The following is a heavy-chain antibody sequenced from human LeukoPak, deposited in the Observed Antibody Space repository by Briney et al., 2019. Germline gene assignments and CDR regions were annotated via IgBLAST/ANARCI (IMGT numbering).Heavy chain of an antibody. CDR1: GYTFTTSW. V-gene: IGHV5-51*01. Sequence: GDSLKISCKGSGYTFTTSWIGWVRQMPGKGLEWMGIIYPGDSDTMYSPSFQGQVTISADKSISTAYLQWSSLKASDTAMYYCARIVDTSGYSDFDYWGQGTLVTVSS. CDR3: ARIVDTSGYSDFDY. J-gene: IGHJ4*02. CDR2: IYPGDSDT. D-gene: IGHD3-22*01.